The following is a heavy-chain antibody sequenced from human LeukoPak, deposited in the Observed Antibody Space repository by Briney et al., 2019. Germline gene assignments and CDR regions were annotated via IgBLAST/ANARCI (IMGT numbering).Heavy chain of an antibody. D-gene: IGHD3-10*01. CDR3: ARDRYYGSGSRIDYYYMDV. CDR2: IKQDGSEK. Sequence: PGGSLRLSCAASGFTFSSYWMSWVRQAPGKGLEWVANIKQDGSEKYYVDSVKGRFTISRDNAKNSLYLQMNSLRAEDTAVYYCARDRYYGSGSRIDYYYMDVWGKGTTVTVSS. CDR1: GFTFSSYW. V-gene: IGHV3-7*01. J-gene: IGHJ6*03.